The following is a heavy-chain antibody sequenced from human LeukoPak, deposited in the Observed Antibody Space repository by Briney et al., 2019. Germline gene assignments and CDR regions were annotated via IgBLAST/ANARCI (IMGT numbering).Heavy chain of an antibody. Sequence: SETLSLTCTVSGGSINTYYWSWIRQPPGKGLEWIGYIHYSGSTNYNPSLKSRVTISVNMSKNQFSLRLSSVTAADTAVYYCARTTEGGYTYDYFYYYYMDVWGKGTTVTISS. CDR1: GGSINTYY. D-gene: IGHD5-18*01. CDR2: IHYSGST. CDR3: ARTTEGGYTYDYFYYYYMDV. V-gene: IGHV4-59*01. J-gene: IGHJ6*03.